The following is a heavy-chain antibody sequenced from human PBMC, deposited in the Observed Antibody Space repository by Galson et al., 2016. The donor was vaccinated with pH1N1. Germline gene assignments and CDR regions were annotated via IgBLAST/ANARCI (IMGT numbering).Heavy chain of an antibody. V-gene: IGHV4-34*01. CDR1: GGSFSDYF. CDR2: INQSGST. D-gene: IGHD4-17*01. CDR3: ARWEITTVTKFDY. J-gene: IGHJ4*02. Sequence: ETLSLTCAVYGGSFSDYFWRWVRQPPGKGLEWIGEINQSGSTHCNPTLKSRVTISEDTSRNQLSLKLSSVTAADTAVYYCARWEITTVTKFDYWGQGTLVTVSS.